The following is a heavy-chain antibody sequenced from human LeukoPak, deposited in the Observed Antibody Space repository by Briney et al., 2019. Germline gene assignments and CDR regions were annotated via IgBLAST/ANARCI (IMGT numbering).Heavy chain of an antibody. Sequence: GGSLRLSCAASGFTFSSYAMHWVRQAPGKGLEWVAVISYDGSNKYYADSVKGRFTISRDNSKNTLYLQMNSLRAEDSAVYYCASTHSFLFDYWGQGTLVTVSS. CDR2: ISYDGSNK. V-gene: IGHV3-30*04. CDR1: GFTFSSYA. J-gene: IGHJ4*02. CDR3: ASTHSFLFDY. D-gene: IGHD1-26*01.